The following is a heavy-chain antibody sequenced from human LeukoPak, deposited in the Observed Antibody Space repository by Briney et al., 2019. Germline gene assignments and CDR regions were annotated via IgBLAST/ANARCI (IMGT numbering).Heavy chain of an antibody. J-gene: IGHJ6*03. CDR3: TRDGDTTMVGGYYYYMDV. D-gene: IGHD5-18*01. CDR1: GFTFSSYT. CDR2: ITSISSYI. V-gene: IGHV3-21*01. Sequence: GGSLRLSCAPSGFTFSSYTMNWVRQAPGKGLEWVSSITSISSYIYYADSVKGRFTISRDNAKNSRYLQMNSRSAEDTAVYYCTRDGDTTMVGGYYYYMDVWGKGTTVTVSS.